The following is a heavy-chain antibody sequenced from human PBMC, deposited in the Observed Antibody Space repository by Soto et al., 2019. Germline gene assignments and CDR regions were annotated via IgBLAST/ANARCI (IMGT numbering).Heavy chain of an antibody. J-gene: IGHJ5*02. Sequence: PSETLSLTCTVSGDSISSYFCICIRQPPVKGLEWIGYVYSTEITNYNPSLKSRVAMSIDTSKNQFSLKVRSVTAADTAVYYCARGSEAWFDPWGQGTLVTVS. CDR3: ARGSEAWFDP. V-gene: IGHV4-59*01. CDR2: VYSTEIT. CDR1: GDSISSYF.